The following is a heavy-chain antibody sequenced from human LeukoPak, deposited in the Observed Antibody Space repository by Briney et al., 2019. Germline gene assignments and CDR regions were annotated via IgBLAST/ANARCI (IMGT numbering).Heavy chain of an antibody. CDR1: GGTFSSYV. Sequence: SVKVSCKASGGTFSSYVISWVRQAPGQGLEWMGGIIPIFGTTTYAQKFQGRVTITADESATTANMELSSLRFEDTAVYYCARATDYSRQSIGYWGQGTLVTVS. V-gene: IGHV1-69*13. CDR2: IIPIFGTT. J-gene: IGHJ4*02. CDR3: ARATDYSRQSIGY. D-gene: IGHD4-11*01.